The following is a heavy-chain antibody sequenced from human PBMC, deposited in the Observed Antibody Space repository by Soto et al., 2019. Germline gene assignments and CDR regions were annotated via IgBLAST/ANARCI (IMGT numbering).Heavy chain of an antibody. V-gene: IGHV3-49*03. J-gene: IGHJ5*02. D-gene: IGHD3-10*01. CDR3: SRLPREKSGAHPSDL. CDR1: GFTFGDYA. Sequence: PGGSLRLSCSGSGFTFGDYALSWFRQAPGKGLEWVSFITSRRYGGTTHYAASVKGRFTISRDDSKSIAFLQMSSLKIEDTAMYYCSRLPREKSGAHPSDLWGPGTLVTVSS. CDR2: ITSRRYGGTT.